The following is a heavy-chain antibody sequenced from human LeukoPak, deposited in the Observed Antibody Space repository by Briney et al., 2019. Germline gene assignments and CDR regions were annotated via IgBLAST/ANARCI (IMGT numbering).Heavy chain of an antibody. D-gene: IGHD3-3*01. Sequence: PGGSLRLSCAASGFTFSTYGMSWVRQVPGKGLEWVSAISGNGDTTYYADSVKSRFTISRDNSKNTVSLQMNNLRAEDSAIFYCAKDNFWSAFDSWGQGTLVTVSS. J-gene: IGHJ5*01. CDR1: GFTFSTYG. CDR2: ISGNGDTT. CDR3: AKDNFWSAFDS. V-gene: IGHV3-23*01.